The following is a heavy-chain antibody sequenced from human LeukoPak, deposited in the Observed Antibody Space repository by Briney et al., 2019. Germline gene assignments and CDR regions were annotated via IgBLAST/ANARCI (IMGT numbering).Heavy chain of an antibody. V-gene: IGHV1-8*01. J-gene: IGHJ4*02. CDR1: GYTFTSYD. Sequence: ASVKVSCKASGYTFTSYDINWVRQATGQGLEWMRYMNPNSGNTGYAQKFQGRVSMTWDTSMGTAYMELSSLRSEDTAVYYCARGDYHYGGTDYWGQGTLVTVSS. D-gene: IGHD4-23*01. CDR2: MNPNSGNT. CDR3: ARGDYHYGGTDY.